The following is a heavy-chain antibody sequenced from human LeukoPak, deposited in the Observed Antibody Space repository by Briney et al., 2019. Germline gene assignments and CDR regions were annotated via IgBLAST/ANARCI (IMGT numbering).Heavy chain of an antibody. CDR1: GFTFNAFG. J-gene: IGHJ4*02. Sequence: GGSLRLSCAASGFTFNAFGMNWVRQAPGKGPEWVSYIGTTSGAIYYADSVKGRFTISRDSAKNSLYLQMNSLRAEDTAVYYCARFRTWGDKAFDYWGQGTLVTVSS. CDR2: IGTTSGAI. CDR3: ARFRTWGDKAFDY. V-gene: IGHV3-48*01. D-gene: IGHD2-21*02.